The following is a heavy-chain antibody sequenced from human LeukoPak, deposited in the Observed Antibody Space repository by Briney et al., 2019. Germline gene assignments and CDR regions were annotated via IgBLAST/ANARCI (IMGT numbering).Heavy chain of an antibody. J-gene: IGHJ4*02. D-gene: IGHD1-7*01. Sequence: PGGSLRLSCAASGFTFNSYAMSWVRQGPGQGLEWVSAITGSGTGTYYADSVEGRFTISRDSSKNTLYLQMNSLRAEDTAVYCCAKDQDQKLPRGGLFHYWGQGTLVTVSS. CDR3: AKDQDQKLPRGGLFHY. V-gene: IGHV3-23*01. CDR2: ITGSGTGT. CDR1: GFTFNSYA.